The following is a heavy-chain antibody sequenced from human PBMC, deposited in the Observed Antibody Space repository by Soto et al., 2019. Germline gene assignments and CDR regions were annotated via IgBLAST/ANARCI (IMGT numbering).Heavy chain of an antibody. J-gene: IGHJ6*03. CDR1: GFTFSDYY. CDR2: ISSSGSTI. CDR3: ARVQGYYDFWSGYSQYYHYYMDV. Sequence: QVQLVESGGGLVKPGGSLRLSCAASGFTFSDYYMSWIRQAPGKGLEWVSYISSSGSTIYYADSVKGRFTISRDNAKNSLYLQMNSLRAEDTAVYYCARVQGYYDFWSGYSQYYHYYMDVWGKGTTVTVSS. D-gene: IGHD3-3*01. V-gene: IGHV3-11*01.